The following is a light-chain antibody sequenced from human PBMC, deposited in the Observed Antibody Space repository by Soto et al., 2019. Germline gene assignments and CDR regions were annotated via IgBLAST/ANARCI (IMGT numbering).Light chain of an antibody. Sequence: DIVMTQSPDSLAVSLGERATINCKSSQSVLYSSNNKNYLAWYQQKPGQPPKLLFYWASTRKSGVPDRFSGRGSGTDFTLTISSLQAEDVAVYYCQQYYTTPYTFGQGTKLEFK. V-gene: IGKV4-1*01. CDR1: QSVLYSSNNKNY. J-gene: IGKJ2*01. CDR2: WAS. CDR3: QQYYTTPYT.